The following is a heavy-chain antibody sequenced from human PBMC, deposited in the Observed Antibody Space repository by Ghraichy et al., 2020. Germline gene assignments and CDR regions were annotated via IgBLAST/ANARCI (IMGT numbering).Heavy chain of an antibody. V-gene: IGHV4-30-4*01. CDR3: ARESSQAGTNWFDP. CDR2: IYYGGTT. D-gene: IGHD6-13*01. J-gene: IGHJ5*02. Sequence: SETLSPTCTVSGGSISSGDYYWSWIRQPPGKGLEWIGYIYYGGTTYYNPSLMSRVTISVDTSKNQFSLKLTSVTAADTAVYFCARESSQAGTNWFDPWGQGTLVTVSS. CDR1: GGSISSGDYY.